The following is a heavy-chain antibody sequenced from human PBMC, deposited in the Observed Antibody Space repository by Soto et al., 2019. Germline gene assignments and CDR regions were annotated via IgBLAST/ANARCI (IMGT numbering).Heavy chain of an antibody. V-gene: IGHV3-21*01. D-gene: IGHD2-2*01. CDR2: ISSSSSYI. CDR3: ARSKIVVVPTYGMDV. CDR1: GFTFSSYS. Sequence: PGGSLRLSCAASGFTFSSYSMNWVRQAPGKGPEWVSSISSSSSYIYYADSVKGRFTISRDNAKNSLYLQMNGLRAEDTAVYYCARSKIVVVPTYGMDVWGQGTTVTVSS. J-gene: IGHJ6*02.